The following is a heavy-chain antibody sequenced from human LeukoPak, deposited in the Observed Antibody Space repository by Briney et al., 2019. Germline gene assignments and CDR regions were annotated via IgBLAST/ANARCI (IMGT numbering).Heavy chain of an antibody. Sequence: PSETLSLTCTVSGGSMSSSGYYWGWIRQPPGKGLEWIGSIYYSGTTYYNPSLKSRVTISVDTSKSQFSLKLSSVTAADTAVYCCARHRHYYDSTSTGDYWGQGTLVTVSS. J-gene: IGHJ4*02. CDR2: IYYSGTT. V-gene: IGHV4-39*01. CDR3: ARHRHYYDSTSTGDY. CDR1: GGSMSSSGYY. D-gene: IGHD3-22*01.